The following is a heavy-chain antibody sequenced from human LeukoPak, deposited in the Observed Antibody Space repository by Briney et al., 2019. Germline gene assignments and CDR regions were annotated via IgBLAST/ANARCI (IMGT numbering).Heavy chain of an antibody. CDR3: ARNKEGKSLDY. V-gene: IGHV1-2*02. J-gene: IGHJ4*02. CDR2: MNPNSGGT. CDR1: GYTFTDYY. Sequence: ASVKVSCKASGYTFTDYYIRWVRQAPGQGLEWMAWMNPNSGGTSYARKFQGRVTMTRDTSISTAYMELGRLRFDDTAVYYCARNKEGKSLDYWGQGTLVTVSS.